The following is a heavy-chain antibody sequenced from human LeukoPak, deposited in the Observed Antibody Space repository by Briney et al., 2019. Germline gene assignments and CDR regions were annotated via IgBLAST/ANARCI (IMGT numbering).Heavy chain of an antibody. Sequence: SETLSLTCTVSGGSISSSSYYWGWIRQPPGKGLEWIGSIYYSGSTNYNPSLKSRVTISVDTSKNQFSLKLSSVTAADTAVYYCARISSSWGDYYMDVWGKGTTVTVSS. CDR1: GGSISSSSYY. D-gene: IGHD6-13*01. J-gene: IGHJ6*03. CDR3: ARISSSWGDYYMDV. V-gene: IGHV4-39*07. CDR2: IYYSGST.